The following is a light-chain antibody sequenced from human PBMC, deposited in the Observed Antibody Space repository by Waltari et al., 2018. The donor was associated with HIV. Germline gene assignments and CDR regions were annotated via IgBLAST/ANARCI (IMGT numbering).Light chain of an antibody. CDR1: SSNIGSSV. J-gene: IGLJ2*01. V-gene: IGLV1-44*01. CDR3: SSYTNSDILL. Sequence: QSVLTQPPSASGTPGQRVSISCSGSSSNIGSSVVSWYQQSPGSAPKVLIYRDNQRPSGVPDRFSGSKSGNTASLTISSLQAEDEADYYCSSYTNSDILLFGGGTKLTVL. CDR2: RDN.